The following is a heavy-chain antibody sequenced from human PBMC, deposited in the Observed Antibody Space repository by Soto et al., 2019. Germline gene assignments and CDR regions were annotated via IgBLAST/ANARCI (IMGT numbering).Heavy chain of an antibody. J-gene: IGHJ4*02. Sequence: EVQLVESGGGLVQPGGSLRLSCAASGFTFSSYWMSWVRQAPGKGLEWVANIKQDGSEKYYVDSVKGRFTISRDNAKNSLYLQMNSLRAEDTAVYYCARAGEVVPAARPMVRGVIILYGHGYFDYWGQGTLVTVSS. V-gene: IGHV3-7*01. CDR1: GFTFSSYW. CDR3: ARAGEVVPAARPMVRGVIILYGHGYFDY. CDR2: IKQDGSEK. D-gene: IGHD3-10*01.